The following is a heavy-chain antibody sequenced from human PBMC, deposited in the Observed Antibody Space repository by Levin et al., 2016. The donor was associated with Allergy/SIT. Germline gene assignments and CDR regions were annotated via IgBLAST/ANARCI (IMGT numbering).Heavy chain of an antibody. Sequence: PGKGLEWIGSIYYSGSTYYNPSLKSRVTISVDTSKNQFSLKLSSVTAADTAVYYCARLYGDYFHPAFDIWGQGTMVTVSS. J-gene: IGHJ3*02. D-gene: IGHD4-17*01. CDR2: IYYSGST. V-gene: IGHV4-39*01. CDR3: ARLYGDYFHPAFDI.